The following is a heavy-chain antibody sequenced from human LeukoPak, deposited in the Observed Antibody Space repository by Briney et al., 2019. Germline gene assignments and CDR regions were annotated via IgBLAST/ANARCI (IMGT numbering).Heavy chain of an antibody. CDR2: IKYVGSRT. CDR1: GFTFSSYC. Sequence: GGSLRLSCAASGFTFSSYCMSWVRQAPGKGLEWVSSIKYVGSRTYYVDSVKGRFTLSRDNAKNSLYLQINSLRAEDTAVYYCAREGQKGIFSDYWGQGTLVTVSS. J-gene: IGHJ4*02. CDR3: AREGQKGIFSDY. D-gene: IGHD6-13*01. V-gene: IGHV3-7*03.